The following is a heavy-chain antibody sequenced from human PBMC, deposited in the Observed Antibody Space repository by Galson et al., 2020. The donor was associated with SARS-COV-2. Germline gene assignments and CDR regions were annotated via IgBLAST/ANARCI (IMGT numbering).Heavy chain of an antibody. Sequence: ASVKVSCKASGYTFTSYDISWVRQAPGQGLEWMGWISADNGNTKYEQKVQGRVTMTTDTSTSTAYMELRSLRSDDMAVYYCARQYYYGSGSHYYYYGVDVWGQGTTVTVSS. V-gene: IGHV1-18*03. CDR1: GYTFTSYD. J-gene: IGHJ6*02. D-gene: IGHD3-10*01. CDR2: ISADNGNT. CDR3: ARQYYYGSGSHYYYYGVDV.